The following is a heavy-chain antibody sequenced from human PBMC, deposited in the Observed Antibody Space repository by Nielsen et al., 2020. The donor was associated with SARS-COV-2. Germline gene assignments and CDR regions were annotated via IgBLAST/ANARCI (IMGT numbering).Heavy chain of an antibody. Sequence: GSFLRLSCAASGFTLSVYHVSWTRQAPGRGLEGFSYISAVKVHTWYADSLKGRFTLSRDNADNLVFLLMDSLRGEDTAMYFCARGSDTPRLWGQGTLVTVSS. CDR2: ISAVKVHT. CDR1: GFTLSVYH. CDR3: ARGSDTPRL. D-gene: IGHD5-18*01. V-gene: IGHV3-11*05. J-gene: IGHJ4*02.